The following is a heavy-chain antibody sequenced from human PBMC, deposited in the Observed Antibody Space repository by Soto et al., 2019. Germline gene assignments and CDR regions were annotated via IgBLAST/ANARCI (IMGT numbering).Heavy chain of an antibody. CDR1: GFTFSSYA. CDR2: ISGSGANT. V-gene: IGHV3-23*01. Sequence: GGSLRLSCAASGFTFSSYAMSWVRRAPGKGLEWVSTISGSGANTFYADSVKGRFTISRDNSKNTLYLQVSSLRVDDTAIYYGAASRPPDPHGFDYWGQGALGTFS. J-gene: IGHJ4*02. CDR3: AASRPPDPHGFDY.